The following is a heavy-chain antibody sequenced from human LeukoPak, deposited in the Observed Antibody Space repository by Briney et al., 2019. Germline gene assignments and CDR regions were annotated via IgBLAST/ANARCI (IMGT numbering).Heavy chain of an antibody. CDR2: ISGSGGST. D-gene: IGHD3-22*01. Sequence: GGSLRLSCAASGFTFSSYAMSWVRQAPGKGLEWVSAISGSGGSTYYADSVKGRFSISRDNSKNTLYLQMNSLRAEDTAVYYCAKGNRITMIVVVITLDYWGQGTLVTVSS. V-gene: IGHV3-23*01. CDR1: GFTFSSYA. J-gene: IGHJ4*02. CDR3: AKGNRITMIVVVITLDY.